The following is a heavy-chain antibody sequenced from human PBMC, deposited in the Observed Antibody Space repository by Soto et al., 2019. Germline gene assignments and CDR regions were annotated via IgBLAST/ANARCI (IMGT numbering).Heavy chain of an antibody. CDR3: EKSGRYCSSTSCYTGYYYYYRMDV. V-gene: IGHV3-30*18. J-gene: IGHJ6*02. CDR2: ISYDGGNK. Sequence: PWGSLRLSCAASGFTFSSYGMHCVRQAPGKGLEWVAFISYDGGNKYYADSVKGRFTISRDNSKNTLYLQMNSLRAEDTAVYYCEKSGRYCSSTSCYTGYYYYYRMDVWGQATTVTVSS. D-gene: IGHD2-2*02. CDR1: GFTFSSYG.